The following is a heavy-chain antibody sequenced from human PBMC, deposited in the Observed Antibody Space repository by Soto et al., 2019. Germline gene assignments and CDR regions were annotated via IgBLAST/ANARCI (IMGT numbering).Heavy chain of an antibody. CDR2: ISGSGTII. D-gene: IGHD6-19*01. CDR1: EFTFSDYE. J-gene: IGHJ3*02. Sequence: HPGGSLRLSCAASEFTFSDYEMHWVRQAPGKGLEWVSYISGSGTIIFDADSVKGRFIVSRDNTKNSLYLQMNSLRAEDTAVYYCVRGAGFNRRQVAGRAFDVFDIWGQGTMVTVSS. V-gene: IGHV3-48*03. CDR3: VRGAGFNRRQVAGRAFDVFDI.